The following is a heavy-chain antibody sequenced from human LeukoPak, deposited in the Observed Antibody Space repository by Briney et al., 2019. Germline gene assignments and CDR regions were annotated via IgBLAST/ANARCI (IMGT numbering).Heavy chain of an antibody. CDR2: IYYSGST. V-gene: IGHV4-59*01. J-gene: IGHJ4*02. CDR1: GGSISSYY. CDR3: ASYSSGYFDY. Sequence: PETLSLTCTVSGGSISSYYWSWIRQPPGKGLEWIGYIYYSGSTNYNPSLKSRVTISVDTSKNQFSLKLSSVTAADTAVYYCASYSSGYFDYWGQGTLVTVSS. D-gene: IGHD6-25*01.